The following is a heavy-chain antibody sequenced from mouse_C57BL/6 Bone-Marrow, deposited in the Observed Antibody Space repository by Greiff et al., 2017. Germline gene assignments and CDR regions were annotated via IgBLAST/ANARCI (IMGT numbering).Heavy chain of an antibody. CDR3: ARSHYYGSRSWYFDV. Sequence: VQLQQSGPELVKPGASVKISCKASGYSFTSYYIHWVKQRPGQGLEWIGWIYPGSGNTKYNEKFKGKATLTADTSSSTAYMQLSSLTSEDSAVYYCARSHYYGSRSWYFDVWGTGTTVTVSS. J-gene: IGHJ1*03. D-gene: IGHD1-1*01. CDR2: IYPGSGNT. CDR1: GYSFTSYY. V-gene: IGHV1-66*01.